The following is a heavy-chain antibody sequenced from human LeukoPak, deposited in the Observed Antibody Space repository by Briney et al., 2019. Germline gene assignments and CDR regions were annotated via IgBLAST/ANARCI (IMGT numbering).Heavy chain of an antibody. V-gene: IGHV3-23*01. D-gene: IGHD3-22*01. J-gene: IGHJ4*02. CDR1: GFTFSSYA. CDR2: ISGGGGST. CDR3: ATYYYDSSGYRSFDY. Sequence: PGGSLRLSCAASGFTFSSYAMSWVRQASGKGLEWVSVISGGGGSTYYTDSVKGRFTISRDKSKNTLCLQMNSLRAEDTAIYYCATYYYDSSGYRSFDYWGQGTLVTVSS.